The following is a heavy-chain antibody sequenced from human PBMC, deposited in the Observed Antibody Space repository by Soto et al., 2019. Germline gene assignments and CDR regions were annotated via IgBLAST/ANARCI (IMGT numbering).Heavy chain of an antibody. CDR2: INPSGGST. CDR1: GYTFTSYY. J-gene: IGHJ5*02. V-gene: IGHV1-46*01. CDR3: ARVLGAYCSSTSCPAALDP. D-gene: IGHD2-2*01. Sequence: QVQLVQSGAEVKKPGASVKVSCKASGYTFTSYYMHWVRQAPGQGLEWMGIINPSGGSTSYAQKFQGRVTMTSDTSTSTVYMELCSLRSEDTAVYYCARVLGAYCSSTSCPAALDPWGQGTLVTVSS.